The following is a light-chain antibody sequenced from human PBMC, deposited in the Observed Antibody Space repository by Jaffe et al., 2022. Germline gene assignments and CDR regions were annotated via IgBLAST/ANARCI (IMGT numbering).Light chain of an antibody. Sequence: DIQMTQSPSTLSASVGDRVTITCRASQRISSWLAWYQQKPGKAPELLIYKASTLQSGVPSRFSGSGSGTEFTLTISSLQPEDFATYYCQQYSTYSPAYTFGQGTKLEIK. CDR3: QQYSTYSPAYT. CDR2: KAS. V-gene: IGKV1-5*03. CDR1: QRISSW. J-gene: IGKJ2*01.